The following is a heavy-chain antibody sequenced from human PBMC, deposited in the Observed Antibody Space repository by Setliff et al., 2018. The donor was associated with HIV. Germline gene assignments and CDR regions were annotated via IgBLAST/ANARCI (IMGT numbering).Heavy chain of an antibody. CDR1: GYTFTGYY. J-gene: IGHJ3*02. CDR2: INPNSGGT. D-gene: IGHD3-22*01. CDR3: ARGPLDYYDSSGYLDAFDI. Sequence: ASVKVSCKASGYTFTGYYIHWVRQAPGQGLEWMGRINPNSGGTKYGQKSQGRVTMTRDTSISTAYMELSRLRSDDTAVYYCARGPLDYYDSSGYLDAFDIWGQGTMVTVS. V-gene: IGHV1-2*06.